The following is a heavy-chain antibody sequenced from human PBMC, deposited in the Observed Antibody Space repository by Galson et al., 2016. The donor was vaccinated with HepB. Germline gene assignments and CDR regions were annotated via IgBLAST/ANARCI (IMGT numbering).Heavy chain of an antibody. D-gene: IGHD6-13*01. CDR1: GYSFTTHW. Sequence: QSGAEVKKPGESLKISCKGSGYSFTTHWIGWVRQMPGKGLEWMGMIYPGDSDTRYSPSFQGQVTISADQSINTAYLQWSSLKASDTAMYYCARTVSIAAAGGADYWDQGTLVTVSS. V-gene: IGHV5-51*01. CDR2: IYPGDSDT. J-gene: IGHJ4*02. CDR3: ARTVSIAAAGGADY.